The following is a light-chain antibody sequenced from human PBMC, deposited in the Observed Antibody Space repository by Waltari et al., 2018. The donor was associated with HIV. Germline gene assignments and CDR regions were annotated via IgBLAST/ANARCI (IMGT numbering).Light chain of an antibody. CDR2: WAS. V-gene: IGKV4-1*01. Sequence: DIVMTQSPDSLAVSLGERATINCMSSQTILDNSTNKNYLAWYQQKPEQPPKLLIYWASTRESGVPDRFSGGGSGTDFTLTISSLQTEDGAVYYCQQYYSPSYTFGQGTKLEIK. J-gene: IGKJ2*01. CDR1: QTILDNSTNKNY. CDR3: QQYYSPSYT.